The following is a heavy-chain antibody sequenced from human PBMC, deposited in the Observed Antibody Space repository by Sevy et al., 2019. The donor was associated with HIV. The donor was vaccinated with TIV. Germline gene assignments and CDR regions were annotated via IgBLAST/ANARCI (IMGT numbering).Heavy chain of an antibody. D-gene: IGHD3-22*01. CDR3: ARHYYYDSSYFDY. V-gene: IGHV4-39*01. CDR1: GGSISSSSYY. J-gene: IGHJ4*02. Sequence: SETQSLTCTVSGGSISSSSYYWGWIRQPPGKGLEWIGSIYYSGSTYYNPSLKSRVTISVDTSKNQFSLKLSSVTAADTAVYYCARHYYYDSSYFDYWGQGTLVTVSS. CDR2: IYYSGST.